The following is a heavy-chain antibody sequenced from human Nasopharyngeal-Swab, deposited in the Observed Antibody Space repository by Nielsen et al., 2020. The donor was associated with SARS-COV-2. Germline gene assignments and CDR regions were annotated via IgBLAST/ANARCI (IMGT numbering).Heavy chain of an antibody. CDR3: ARDDDSGSYSDAFGI. D-gene: IGHD1-26*01. CDR2: TRNKEKGFTT. J-gene: IGHJ3*02. V-gene: IGHV3-72*01. Sequence: GESLKISCAASGFTFSNYAMSWVRQAPGKGLEWVGRTRNKEKGFTTEYAASVKGRFTVSSDESKNSVYLQMDSLRIEDTAVYYCARDDDSGSYSDAFGIWGQGTMVTVSS. CDR1: GFTFSNYA.